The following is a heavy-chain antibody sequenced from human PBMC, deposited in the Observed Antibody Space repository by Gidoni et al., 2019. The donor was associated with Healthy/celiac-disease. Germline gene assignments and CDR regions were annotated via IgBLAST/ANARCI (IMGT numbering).Heavy chain of an antibody. CDR2: ISGSGGST. V-gene: IGHV3-23*01. D-gene: IGHD3-9*01. CDR1: GFTFSSYA. Sequence: EVQLLEYGGGLVQPGGSLRLSCAAYGFTFSSYAMSWVRQAPGKGLEWVSAISGSGGSTYYADSVKGRFTISRDNSKNTLYLQMNSLRAEDTAVYYCAATELRYFDWFDYWGQGTLVTVSS. J-gene: IGHJ4*02. CDR3: AATELRYFDWFDY.